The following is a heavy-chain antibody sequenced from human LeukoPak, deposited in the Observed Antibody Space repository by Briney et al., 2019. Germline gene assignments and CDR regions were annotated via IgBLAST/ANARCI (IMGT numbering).Heavy chain of an antibody. J-gene: IGHJ4*02. CDR1: GFTFSTYG. CDR3: AKDRWGAVASFDY. V-gene: IGHV3-30*02. Sequence: PGGSLRLTCAASGFTFSTYGMHWVRQAPGKGLEWVAFVRYDGSKKYYTNSVKGRFTISRDNSKNTLYLQMNSLRAEDTAVYYCAKDRWGAVASFDYWGQGTLVTVSS. CDR2: VRYDGSKK. D-gene: IGHD6-19*01.